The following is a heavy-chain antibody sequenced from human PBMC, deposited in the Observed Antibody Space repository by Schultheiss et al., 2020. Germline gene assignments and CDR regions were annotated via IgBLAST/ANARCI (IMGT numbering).Heavy chain of an antibody. J-gene: IGHJ4*02. CDR3: AKDPRGPNYGYLDY. Sequence: GGSLRLSCAASGFTFSSYDMHWVRQATGKGLEWVSAIGTAGDTYYPGSVKGRFTISRDNSKNTLYLQMNSLRAEDTAVYYCAKDPRGPNYGYLDYWGQGTLVTVSS. V-gene: IGHV3-13*01. CDR2: IGTAGDT. D-gene: IGHD5-18*01. CDR1: GFTFSSYD.